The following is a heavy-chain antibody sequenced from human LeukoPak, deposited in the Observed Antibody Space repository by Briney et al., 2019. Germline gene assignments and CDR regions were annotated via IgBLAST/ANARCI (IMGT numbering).Heavy chain of an antibody. CDR3: ARDVTAAGDY. V-gene: IGHV3-53*01. D-gene: IGHD6-13*01. J-gene: IGHJ4*02. Sequence: PGGSLRLSCAASGFTFSSYSMNWVRQAPGKGLEWVSIIYSGGSTYYADSVRGRFTISRDNSKNTLYLQMNSLRAEDSAVYYCARDVTAAGDYWGQGTLVTVSS. CDR2: IYSGGST. CDR1: GFTFSSYS.